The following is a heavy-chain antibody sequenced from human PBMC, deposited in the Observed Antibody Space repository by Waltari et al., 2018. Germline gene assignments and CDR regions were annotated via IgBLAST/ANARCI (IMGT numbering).Heavy chain of an antibody. V-gene: IGHV4-39*01. D-gene: IGHD3-10*01. J-gene: IGHJ4*02. CDR2: VYSSGSP. CDR1: GGSVRDGMYY. CDR3: ARQSYGSGTYEFDF. Sequence: QLQESGPRLVKHSETLSLTCTVSGGSVRDGMYYWAWIRQPPGKGLEGIGSVYSSGSPHYKSSLKSRVTMSVDMSKNQFSLRLTSVTAADTATYYCARQSYGSGTYEFDFWGQGALVTVSS.